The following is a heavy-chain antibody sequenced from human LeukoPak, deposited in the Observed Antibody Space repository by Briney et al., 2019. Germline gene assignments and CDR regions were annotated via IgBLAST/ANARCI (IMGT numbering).Heavy chain of an antibody. CDR3: ARERYYYDSSYYYVKYFDY. J-gene: IGHJ4*02. D-gene: IGHD3-22*01. Sequence: DSMKGRFTISRDNAKNSLYLQMNSLRAEDTAVYYCARERYYYDSSYYYVKYFDYWGQGTLVTVSS. V-gene: IGHV3-7*03.